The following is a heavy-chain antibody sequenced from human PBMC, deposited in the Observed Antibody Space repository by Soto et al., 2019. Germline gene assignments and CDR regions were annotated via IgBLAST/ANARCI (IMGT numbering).Heavy chain of an antibody. CDR1: GGTFSSYA. Sequence: ASVKVSCKASGGTFSSYAISWVRQAPGQGLEWMGGIIPIFGTANYAQKFQGRVTITADESTSTAYMELSSLRSEDTAVYYCARNRRGYNWNYAPNEYYYHGMDVWGQGTTVTVSS. J-gene: IGHJ6*02. D-gene: IGHD1-7*01. V-gene: IGHV1-69*13. CDR2: IIPIFGTA. CDR3: ARNRRGYNWNYAPNEYYYHGMDV.